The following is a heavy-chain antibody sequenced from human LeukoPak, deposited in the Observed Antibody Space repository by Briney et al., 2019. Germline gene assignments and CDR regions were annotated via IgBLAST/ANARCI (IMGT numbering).Heavy chain of an antibody. V-gene: IGHV3-15*01. CDR1: GFTFSNAW. Sequence: GGSLRLSCAASGFTFSNAWMSWVRQAPGKGREWVGRIKSKTDGGTTDYGAPVKGRFTISRDDSKNMMYLQMNSLKTEDTAVYYCTTVRTVTSDHWGQGTLVTVSS. D-gene: IGHD4-11*01. CDR3: TTVRTVTSDH. CDR2: IKSKTDGGTT. J-gene: IGHJ4*02.